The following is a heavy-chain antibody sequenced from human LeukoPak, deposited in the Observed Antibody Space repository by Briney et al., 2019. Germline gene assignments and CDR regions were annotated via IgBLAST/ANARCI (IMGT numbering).Heavy chain of an antibody. D-gene: IGHD6-13*01. Sequence: GGSLRLSCAASGFTFDDYAMHWVRQAPGKGLEWVSGIGWNSGSIGYADSVEGRFTISRDNAKNSLYLQMNSLRAEDTALYYCAKAARYSSSWYYYYGMDVWGQGTTVTVSS. CDR3: AKAARYSSSWYYYYGMDV. V-gene: IGHV3-9*01. CDR1: GFTFDDYA. CDR2: IGWNSGSI. J-gene: IGHJ6*02.